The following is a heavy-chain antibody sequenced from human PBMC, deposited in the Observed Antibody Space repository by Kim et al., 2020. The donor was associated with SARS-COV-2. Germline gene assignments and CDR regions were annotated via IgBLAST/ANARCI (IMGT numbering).Heavy chain of an antibody. CDR3: TTDLWVGRDGYNVGY. CDR2: IKSKTDGGTT. Sequence: GGSLRLSCAASGFTFSNAWMSWVRQAPGKGLEWVGRIKSKTDGGTTDYAAPVKGRFTISRDDSKNTLYLQMNSLKTEDTAVYYCTTDLWVGRDGYNVGYWGQGTLVTVSS. D-gene: IGHD3-10*01. J-gene: IGHJ4*02. CDR1: GFTFSNAW. V-gene: IGHV3-15*01.